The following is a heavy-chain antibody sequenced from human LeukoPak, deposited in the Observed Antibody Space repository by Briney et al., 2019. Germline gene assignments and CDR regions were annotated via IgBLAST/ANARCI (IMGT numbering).Heavy chain of an antibody. CDR3: ARTTEAHSWQTRHYSYYMDV. V-gene: IGHV4-59*01. Sequence: SETLSLTCAVSGGSISSYYWSWIRQPPGKGLEWIGFIYDSGSTNYNPSLKSRVTISVDTSTNQFSLKLRSVTAADTAVYYCARTTEAHSWQTRHYSYYMDVWGKGTTVTVSS. J-gene: IGHJ6*03. CDR2: IYDSGST. CDR1: GGSISSYY. D-gene: IGHD6-13*01.